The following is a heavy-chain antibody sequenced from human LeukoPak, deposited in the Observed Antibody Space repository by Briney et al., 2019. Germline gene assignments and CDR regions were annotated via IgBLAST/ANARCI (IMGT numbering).Heavy chain of an antibody. CDR2: INHSGST. V-gene: IGHV4-34*01. Sequence: SETLSLTCAVYGGSFSGYYWSWIRQPPGKGLEWIGEINHSGSTNYNPSLKSRVTISADTSKNQFSLKLSSVTAADTAVYYCARGGQRRRAHFDYWGQGTLVTVSS. J-gene: IGHJ4*02. CDR1: GGSFSGYY. D-gene: IGHD6-25*01. CDR3: ARGGQRRRAHFDY.